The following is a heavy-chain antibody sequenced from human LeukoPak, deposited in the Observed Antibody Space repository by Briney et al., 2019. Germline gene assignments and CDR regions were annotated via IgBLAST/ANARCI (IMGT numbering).Heavy chain of an antibody. J-gene: IGHJ4*02. CDR2: ISYDGSNK. CDR3: AMVSDGY. V-gene: IGHV3-30*03. Sequence: PGGSLRLSCAASGFTFSSYGMHWVRQAPGKGLEWVAVISYDGSNKYYADSVKGRFTISRDNSKNTLHLQMNSLRAEDTAVYYCAMVSDGYWGQGTLVTVSS. CDR1: GFTFSSYG. D-gene: IGHD3-10*01.